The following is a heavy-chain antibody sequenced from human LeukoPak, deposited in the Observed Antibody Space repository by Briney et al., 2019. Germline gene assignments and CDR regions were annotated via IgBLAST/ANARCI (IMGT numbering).Heavy chain of an antibody. V-gene: IGHV1-46*01. J-gene: IGHJ4*02. Sequence: GASVEVSRKASGYTFTSYYMHWVRQAPGQGLEWMGIINPSGGSTSYAQKFQGRVTITADESTSTAYMELSSLRSEDTAVYYCARAWFGELPASSIDYWGQGTLVTVSS. CDR3: ARAWFGELPASSIDY. CDR2: INPSGGST. D-gene: IGHD3-10*01. CDR1: GYTFTSYY.